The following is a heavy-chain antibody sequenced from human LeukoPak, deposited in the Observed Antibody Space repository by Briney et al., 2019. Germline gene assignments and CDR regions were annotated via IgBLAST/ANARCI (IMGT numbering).Heavy chain of an antibody. CDR2: ISHDGNTK. V-gene: IGHV3-33*01. CDR1: GFTLSTYV. D-gene: IGHD3-9*01. CDR3: ARDRDWMLYDY. J-gene: IGHJ4*02. Sequence: GGSLRLSCAGSGFTLSTYVMHWVRQVPGKGLEWVARISHDGNTKFYADSVKGRFTISRDNSKNTLSLEMYSLRAEDTAMYYCARDRDWMLYDYWGQGTLVTVSS.